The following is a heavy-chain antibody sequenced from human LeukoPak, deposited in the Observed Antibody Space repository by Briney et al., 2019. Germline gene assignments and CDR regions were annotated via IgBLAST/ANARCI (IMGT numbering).Heavy chain of an antibody. V-gene: IGHV3-7*01. CDR1: GFRFNTFW. J-gene: IGHJ4*02. Sequence: GGSLRLSCAASGFRFNTFWMSWVRQAPGKGLEWVANIKQDGNEKYYADSVKGRFTISRDNGKNSLDLQMNSLRADDTAFYYCARDTLGKGGDANLAVYYFDYWGQGTVVTVSS. D-gene: IGHD3-10*01. CDR2: IKQDGNEK. CDR3: ARDTLGKGGDANLAVYYFDY.